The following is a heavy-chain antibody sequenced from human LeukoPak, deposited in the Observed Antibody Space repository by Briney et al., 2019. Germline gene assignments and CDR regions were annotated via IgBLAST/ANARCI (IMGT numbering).Heavy chain of an antibody. V-gene: IGHV1-2*02. Sequence: GASVKVSCKSSGYTFTGYYMHWVRQAPGQGLEWMGWINPNSGGTNYAQKFQGRVTMTRDTSISTAYMELSRLRSDDTAVYYCARPKRIVGATDQIDYWGQGTLVTVSS. D-gene: IGHD1-26*01. CDR1: GYTFTGYY. CDR3: ARPKRIVGATDQIDY. J-gene: IGHJ4*02. CDR2: INPNSGGT.